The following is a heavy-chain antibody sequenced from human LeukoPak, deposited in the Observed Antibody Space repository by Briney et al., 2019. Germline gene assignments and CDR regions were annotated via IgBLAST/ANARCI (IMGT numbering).Heavy chain of an antibody. V-gene: IGHV3-21*04. J-gene: IGHJ5*02. Sequence: GGSLRLSCAASGFTFSSYSMNWVRQAPGKGLEWVSSISSSSSYIYYADSVKGRFTISRDNSKNTLYLQLNSLRAEDTAVYYCARALAGYSSGWSTGDNWFDPWGQGTLVTVSS. CDR2: ISSSSSYI. CDR1: GFTFSSYS. D-gene: IGHD6-19*01. CDR3: ARALAGYSSGWSTGDNWFDP.